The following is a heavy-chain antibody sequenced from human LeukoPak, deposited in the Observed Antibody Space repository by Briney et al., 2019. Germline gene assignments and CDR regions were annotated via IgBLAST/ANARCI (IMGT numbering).Heavy chain of an antibody. CDR1: GGSISSSTYY. V-gene: IGHV4-39*01. Sequence: ASETLSLTCSVSGGSISSSTYYWAWIRQPPGKALEWIGSVYRSGSTYYNSSLKSRVTRSVDTSKNQFSLRLSSVTAADTAVYYCAPTPANNWFDPWGQGTLVTVSS. J-gene: IGHJ5*02. CDR3: APTPANNWFDP. CDR2: VYRSGST.